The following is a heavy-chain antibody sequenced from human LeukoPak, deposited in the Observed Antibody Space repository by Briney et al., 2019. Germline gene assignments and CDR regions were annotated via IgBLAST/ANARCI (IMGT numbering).Heavy chain of an antibody. CDR1: GFTFSSYS. CDR3: ARFGTAYYDSSSYNWFDP. D-gene: IGHD3-22*01. Sequence: GGSLRLSCAASGFTFSSYSMNWVRQAPGKGLEWVSSISSSSSYIYYADSVKGRFTISRDNSKNTLYLQMNSLRAEDTAVYYCARFGTAYYDSSSYNWFDPWGQGTLVTVSS. V-gene: IGHV3-21*04. CDR2: ISSSSSYI. J-gene: IGHJ5*02.